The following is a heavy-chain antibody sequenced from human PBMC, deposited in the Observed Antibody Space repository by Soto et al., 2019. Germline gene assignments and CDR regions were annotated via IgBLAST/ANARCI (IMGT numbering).Heavy chain of an antibody. Sequence: GGSLRLSCAASGYTFSAYWMHWVRQAPGKGLVWVSRTNTDGTATTYADSVEGRFTISRDNAKNMLYLQMNSLRAEDTAVYYCTRGHYYGMDVWGQGTTVTVSS. CDR3: TRGHYYGMDV. CDR2: TNTDGTAT. J-gene: IGHJ6*02. CDR1: GYTFSAYW. V-gene: IGHV3-74*03.